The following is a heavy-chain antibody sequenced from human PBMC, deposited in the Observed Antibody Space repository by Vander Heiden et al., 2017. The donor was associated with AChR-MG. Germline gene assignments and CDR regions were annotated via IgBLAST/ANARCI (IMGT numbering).Heavy chain of an antibody. CDR3: ARVLWFGGMDV. CDR2: ISSSSSYI. CDR1: GFTFRSYS. D-gene: IGHD3-10*01. Sequence: EVQLVESGGGLVKPGGSLRLSCAASGFTFRSYSMNWVRQAPGKGLEWVSSISSSSSYIYYADSVKGRFTISRDNAKNSLYLQMNSLRAEDTAVYYCARVLWFGGMDVWGQGTTVTVSS. V-gene: IGHV3-21*01. J-gene: IGHJ6*02.